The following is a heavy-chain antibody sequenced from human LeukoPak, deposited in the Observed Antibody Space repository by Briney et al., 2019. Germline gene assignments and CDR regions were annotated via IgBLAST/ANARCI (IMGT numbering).Heavy chain of an antibody. CDR1: GFTVSSNY. Sequence: QAGRSLRLSCAASGFTVSSNYMSWVSQAPGKGLEWEAVISYDGSNKYYADSVKGRFTISRDNSKNTLYLQMNSLRAEDTAVYYCAKTGKYSGSYYTFDYRGQGTLVTVSS. V-gene: IGHV3-30*18. D-gene: IGHD1-26*01. CDR2: ISYDGSNK. CDR3: AKTGKYSGSYYTFDY. J-gene: IGHJ4*02.